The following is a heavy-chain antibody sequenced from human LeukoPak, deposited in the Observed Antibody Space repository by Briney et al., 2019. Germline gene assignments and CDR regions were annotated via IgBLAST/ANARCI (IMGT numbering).Heavy chain of an antibody. J-gene: IGHJ4*02. CDR3: ARSPVWFGELLFDY. D-gene: IGHD3-10*01. CDR1: GGSISSSSYY. V-gene: IGHV4-39*01. CDR2: IYYSGST. Sequence: SETLSLTCTVSGGSISSSSYYWGWIRQPPGTGLEWIGSIYYSGSTYYNPSLKSRVTISVDTSKNQFSLKLSSVTAADTAVYYCARSPVWFGELLFDYWGQGTLVTVSS.